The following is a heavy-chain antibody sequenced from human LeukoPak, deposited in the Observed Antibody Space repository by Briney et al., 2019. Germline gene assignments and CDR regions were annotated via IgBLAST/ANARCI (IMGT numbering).Heavy chain of an antibody. CDR3: ARAYYDSSGYYPYYFDY. J-gene: IGHJ4*02. D-gene: IGHD3-22*01. V-gene: IGHV1-69*04. CDR1: GGTFSSYA. CDR2: IIPILGIA. Sequence: SVKVSCKASGGTFSSYAIRWVRQAPGQGLEWMGRIIPILGIANYAQKFQGRVTITADKSTSTAYMELSSLRSEDTAVYYCARAYYDSSGYYPYYFDYWGQGTLVTVSS.